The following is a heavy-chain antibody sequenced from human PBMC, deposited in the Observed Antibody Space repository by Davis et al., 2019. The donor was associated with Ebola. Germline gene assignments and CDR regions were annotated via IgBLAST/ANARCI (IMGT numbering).Heavy chain of an antibody. V-gene: IGHV3-21*05. D-gene: IGHD5-12*01. Sequence: GGSLRLSCAASGFTFSSYGMHWVRQAPGKGLERVSYISSSSSYTNYADSVKGRFTISRDNAKNSLYLQMNSLRAEDTAVYYCASRGYSGYEQRKDYFDYWGQGTLVTVSS. CDR2: ISSSSSYT. CDR3: ASRGYSGYEQRKDYFDY. J-gene: IGHJ4*02. CDR1: GFTFSSYG.